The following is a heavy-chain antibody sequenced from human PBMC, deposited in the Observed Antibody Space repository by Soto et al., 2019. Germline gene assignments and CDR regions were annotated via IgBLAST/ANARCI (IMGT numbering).Heavy chain of an antibody. CDR2: IIPIFGTA. J-gene: IGHJ3*02. CDR3: ARDSTVATHAFDI. Sequence: SVKVSCKASGGTFSSYAISWVRQAPGQGLEWMGGIIPIFGTANYAQKFQGRVTITADDSTSTAYMELSSLRSEDTAVYYCARDSTVATHAFDIWGQGTMVTVSS. D-gene: IGHD1-7*01. CDR1: GGTFSSYA. V-gene: IGHV1-69*13.